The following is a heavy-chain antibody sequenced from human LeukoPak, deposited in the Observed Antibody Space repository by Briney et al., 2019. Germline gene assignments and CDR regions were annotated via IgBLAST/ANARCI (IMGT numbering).Heavy chain of an antibody. Sequence: GASVKVSCKASGYTFTSYYMHWVRQGPGPGHEWKGISNPSGGSTSYAQKFQGRGTMTRDTSTSTVYMELSSLRSEDTAVYYCAREQWLVLSHYYYYYGMDVWGQGTTVTVSS. V-gene: IGHV1-46*01. CDR3: AREQWLVLSHYYYYYGMDV. J-gene: IGHJ6*02. CDR1: GYTFTSYY. CDR2: SNPSGGST. D-gene: IGHD6-19*01.